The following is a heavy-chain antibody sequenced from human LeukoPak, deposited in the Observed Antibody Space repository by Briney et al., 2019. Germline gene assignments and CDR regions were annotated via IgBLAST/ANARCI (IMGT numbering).Heavy chain of an antibody. CDR1: GYTFTGYY. J-gene: IGHJ4*02. Sequence: GASVKVSCKASGYTFTGYYMHWVRQAPGQGLEWMGWINPNSGGTNYAQKFQGRVTMTRDTSISTAYMELSRLRSDDTAVYYCARGVSSGWYRYFDYWGQGTLVTVSS. D-gene: IGHD6-19*01. CDR3: ARGVSSGWYRYFDY. V-gene: IGHV1-2*02. CDR2: INPNSGGT.